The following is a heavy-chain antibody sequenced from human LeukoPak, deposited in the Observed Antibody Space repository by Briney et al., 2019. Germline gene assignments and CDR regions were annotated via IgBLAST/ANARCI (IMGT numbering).Heavy chain of an antibody. D-gene: IGHD1-7*01. CDR2: INHSGST. J-gene: IGHJ4*02. CDR3: ARSLLTGTTDY. Sequence: SETLSLTCAVYGGSFSGYYWSWIRQPPGKGLEWIGEINHSGSTNYNPSLKSRVTISVDTSKNQFSLKLSSVTAADTAVYYCARSLLTGTTDYWGQGTLVTVSS. V-gene: IGHV4-34*01. CDR1: GGSFSGYY.